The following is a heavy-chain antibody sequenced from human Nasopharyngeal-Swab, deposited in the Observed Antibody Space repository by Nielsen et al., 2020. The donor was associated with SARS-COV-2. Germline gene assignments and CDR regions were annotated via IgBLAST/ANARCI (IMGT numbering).Heavy chain of an antibody. V-gene: IGHV3-30*03. CDR2: ISYDGSNK. D-gene: IGHD3-9*01. J-gene: IGHJ4*02. CDR1: GFTFSSYG. Sequence: SLKTSCAASGFTFSSYGMHWVRQAPGKGQEWVAVISYDGSNKYYADSVTGRFNIYRDNSKNTLYLQMNSLRAEDTAVYYCARDGSSLRYFDWLPRGAFDYWGQGTLVTVSS. CDR3: ARDGSSLRYFDWLPRGAFDY.